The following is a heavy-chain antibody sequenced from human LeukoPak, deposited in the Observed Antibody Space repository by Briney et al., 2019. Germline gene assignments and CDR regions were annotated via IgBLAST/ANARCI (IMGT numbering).Heavy chain of an antibody. CDR2: INHSGST. Sequence: SETLSLTCAVYGGSFSGYYWRWIRQPPGKGLERIGEINHSGSTNYNPSLKSRVTISVDTTKNQFSLKLSSVTAADTAVYYCASGRRGYYFDYWGQGTLVTVSS. CDR3: ASGRRGYYFDY. CDR1: GGSFSGYY. J-gene: IGHJ4*02. V-gene: IGHV4-34*01.